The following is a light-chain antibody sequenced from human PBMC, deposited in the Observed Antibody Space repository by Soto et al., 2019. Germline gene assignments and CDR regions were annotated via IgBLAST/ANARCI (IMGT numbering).Light chain of an antibody. J-gene: IGKJ1*01. CDR3: QQYYNPPWT. CDR2: WAS. Sequence: DTVMSQSPASLAVSLGGRATINCKSSQRLLYRSNNKNYLAWYQHKAGQPPKLLIYWASTRDSGVPDRFSGSGSGTDFTLPINNVQAEDVAVYYCQQYYNPPWTVGQWTKVEI. CDR1: QRLLYRSNNKNY. V-gene: IGKV4-1*01.